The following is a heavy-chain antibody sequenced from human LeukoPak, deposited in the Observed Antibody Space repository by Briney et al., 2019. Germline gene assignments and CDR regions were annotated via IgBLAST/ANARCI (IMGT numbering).Heavy chain of an antibody. CDR2: ISHSGSSI. CDR3: AKDGPFRWPPYYFDY. J-gene: IGHJ4*02. Sequence: GGSLRLSCVASGFTFSNYLMNWVRQAPGKGLEWVSGISHSGSSIYYADSVKGRFTISRDNSKNTLYLQMDRLRVEDTAVYYCAKDGPFRWPPYYFDYWGQGTLVTVSS. D-gene: IGHD2-15*01. CDR1: GFTFSNYL. V-gene: IGHV3-23*01.